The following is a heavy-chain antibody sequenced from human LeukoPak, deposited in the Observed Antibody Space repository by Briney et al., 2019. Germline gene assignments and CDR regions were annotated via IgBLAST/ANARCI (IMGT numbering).Heavy chain of an antibody. V-gene: IGHV3-23*01. J-gene: IGHJ4*02. CDR1: GFTFSSYA. D-gene: IGHD6-13*01. Sequence: PGGSLRLSCAASGFTFSSYAMSWVRQAPGKGLEWVPAISGSGGSTYYADSVKGRFTISRDNSKNTLYLQMNSLRAEDTAVYYCAKDRVVGSSWYYFDYWGQGTLVTVSS. CDR2: ISGSGGST. CDR3: AKDRVVGSSWYYFDY.